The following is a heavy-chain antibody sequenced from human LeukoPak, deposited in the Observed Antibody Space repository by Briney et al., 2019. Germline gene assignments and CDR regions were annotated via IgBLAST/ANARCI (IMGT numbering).Heavy chain of an antibody. CDR2: ISGSGGST. D-gene: IGHD6-13*01. J-gene: IGHJ3*02. V-gene: IGHV3-23*01. Sequence: PGGSLRLSCAASGFTFSSYAMSWVRQAPGKGLEWVSAISGSGGSTYYADSVKGRFTISRDNSKNTLYVQMNSLRAEDTAVYYCAKDVEQQLVRVGAFDIWGQGTMVTVSS. CDR1: GFTFSSYA. CDR3: AKDVEQQLVRVGAFDI.